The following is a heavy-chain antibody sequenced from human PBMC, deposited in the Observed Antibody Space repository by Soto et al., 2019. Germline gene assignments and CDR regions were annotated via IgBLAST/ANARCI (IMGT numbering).Heavy chain of an antibody. CDR3: ASPTVGGFDR. D-gene: IGHD3-16*01. J-gene: IGHJ4*02. Sequence: EVQLVESGGGLVQPGGSLRLSCAASGFTIRTYWMHRVRQVAGKGLEWVSHINTDGSGTSYADSVKGRFTISRDNAKNTLYLQMNNLRAEDTALYHCASPTVGGFDRWGQGTLVTVSS. CDR2: INTDGSGT. CDR1: GFTIRTYW. V-gene: IGHV3-74*01.